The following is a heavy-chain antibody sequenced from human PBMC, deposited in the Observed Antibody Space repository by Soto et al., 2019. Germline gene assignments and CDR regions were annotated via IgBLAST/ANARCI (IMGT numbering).Heavy chain of an antibody. D-gene: IGHD2-15*01. CDR1: GFTFSSYG. CDR2: IWYDGSNK. V-gene: IGHV3-33*01. Sequence: GGSLRLSCAASGFTFSSYGMHWVRQAPGKGLEWVAVIWYDGSNKYYADSVKGRFTISRDNSKNTLYLQMNSLRAEDTAVYYCARDLIVVVVAATLATYGMDVWGQGTTVTVSS. J-gene: IGHJ6*02. CDR3: ARDLIVVVVAATLATYGMDV.